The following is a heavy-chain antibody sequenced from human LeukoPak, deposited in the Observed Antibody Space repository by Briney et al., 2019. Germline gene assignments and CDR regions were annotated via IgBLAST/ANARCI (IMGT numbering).Heavy chain of an antibody. CDR2: IYYSGST. V-gene: IGHV4-59*01. CDR3: ARVGCSSTSCYHYGMDV. Sequence: SETLSLTCTVSGGSISSYYWSWIRQPPGKGLEWLGYIYYSGSTNYNPSLKSRVTVSVDTSKNQFSLRLSSVTAADTAVYYCARVGCSSTSCYHYGMDVWGQGTTVTVSS. CDR1: GGSISSYY. J-gene: IGHJ6*02. D-gene: IGHD2-2*01.